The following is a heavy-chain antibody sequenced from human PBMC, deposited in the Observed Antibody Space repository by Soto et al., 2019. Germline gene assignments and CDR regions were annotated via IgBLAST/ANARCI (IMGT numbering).Heavy chain of an antibody. Sequence: SETLSLTCTVSGGSISSGGYYWSWIRQHPGKGLEWIGYIYYSGSTYYNPSLKSRVTISVDTSKNQFSLKLSSVTAADTAVYYCARVGILTGQYYFDYWGQGTLVTVS. V-gene: IGHV4-31*03. J-gene: IGHJ4*02. D-gene: IGHD3-9*01. CDR3: ARVGILTGQYYFDY. CDR2: IYYSGST. CDR1: GGSISSGGYY.